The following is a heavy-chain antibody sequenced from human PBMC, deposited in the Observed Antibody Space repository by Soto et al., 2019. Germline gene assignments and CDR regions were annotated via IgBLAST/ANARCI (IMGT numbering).Heavy chain of an antibody. CDR3: AKTGSYYDFWSGYYTEYYFDY. CDR2: ISYDGSNK. V-gene: IGHV3-30*18. J-gene: IGHJ4*02. Sequence: GGSLRLSCAASGFTFSSYGMHWVRQAPGKGLEWVAVISYDGSNKYYADSVKGRFTISRDNSKNTLYLQMNSLRAEDTAVYYCAKTGSYYDFWSGYYTEYYFDYWGQGTLVTVSS. CDR1: GFTFSSYG. D-gene: IGHD3-3*01.